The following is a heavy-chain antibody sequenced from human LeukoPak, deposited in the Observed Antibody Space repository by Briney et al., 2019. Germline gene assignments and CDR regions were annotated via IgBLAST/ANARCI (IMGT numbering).Heavy chain of an antibody. D-gene: IGHD3-9*01. CDR1: GITFSNYS. V-gene: IGHV3-21*01. CDR3: ARLGGYITIFSSSDY. J-gene: IGHJ4*02. Sequence: GGSLRLSCAASGITFSNYSMNWVRQAPGKGLEWVSSISSSSSYIYYADSVKGRFTISRDNAKNSLYLQMNSLRAEDTAVYYCARLGGYITIFSSSDYWGQGTLVTVSS. CDR2: ISSSSSYI.